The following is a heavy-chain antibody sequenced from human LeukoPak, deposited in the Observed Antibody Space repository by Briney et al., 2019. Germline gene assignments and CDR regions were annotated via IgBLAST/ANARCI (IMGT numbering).Heavy chain of an antibody. CDR2: ISYDGSNK. J-gene: IGHJ6*02. V-gene: IGHV3-30*03. CDR1: GFTFSSYG. D-gene: IGHD6-6*01. CDR3: ARDARIAARVDYYGMDV. Sequence: PGGSLRLSCAASGFTFSSYGMHWVRQAPGKGLEWVAVISYDGSNKYYADSVKGRFTISRDNSKNTLYLQMNSLRAEDTAVYYCARDARIAARVDYYGMDVWGQGTTVTVSS.